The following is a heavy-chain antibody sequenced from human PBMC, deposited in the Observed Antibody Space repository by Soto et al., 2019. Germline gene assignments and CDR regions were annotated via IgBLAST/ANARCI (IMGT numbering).Heavy chain of an antibody. V-gene: IGHV4-61*08. J-gene: IGHJ6*02. CDR2: IYYSGST. CDR1: GGSISSGGYY. CDR3: ARDYYDSSGYCLYGMDV. Sequence: SETLSLTCTVSGGSISSGGYYWSWIRQPPGKGLEWIGYIYYSGSTNYNPSLKSRVTISVDTSKNQFSLKLSSVTAADTAVYYCARDYYDSSGYCLYGMDVWGQGTTVTVSS. D-gene: IGHD3-22*01.